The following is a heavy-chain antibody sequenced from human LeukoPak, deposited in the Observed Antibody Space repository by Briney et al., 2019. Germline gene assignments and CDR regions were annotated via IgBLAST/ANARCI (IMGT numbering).Heavy chain of an antibody. CDR1: GYTFSNYG. Sequence: ASVKVSCKTSGYTFSNYGISWVRQAPGRGLEWVGWISAFNGNTNYALKLQDRVTLTTDTSTSTAYMELRSLRSDDTAVYFCARDLERYPISGNDRYYYYYCMDVWGKGTTVTVSS. D-gene: IGHD1-1*01. V-gene: IGHV1-18*01. J-gene: IGHJ6*03. CDR3: ARDLERYPISGNDRYYYYYCMDV. CDR2: ISAFNGNT.